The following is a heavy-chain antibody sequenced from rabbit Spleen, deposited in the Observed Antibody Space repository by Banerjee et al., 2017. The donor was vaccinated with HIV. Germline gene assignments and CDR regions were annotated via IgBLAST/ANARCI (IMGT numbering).Heavy chain of an antibody. Sequence: QEQLVESGGGLVKPGASLTLTCTASGFSFISSYDMSWVRQAPGKGLEWIGFIYTGNSKNYYASWAKGRFTISKSSSTTVTLRMTSLTAADRATYFCARDLVGVIGWNFYLWGQGTLVTVS. J-gene: IGHJ4*01. CDR3: ARDLVGVIGWNFYL. D-gene: IGHD1-1*01. V-gene: IGHV1S45*01. CDR1: GFSFISSYD. CDR2: IYTGNSKN.